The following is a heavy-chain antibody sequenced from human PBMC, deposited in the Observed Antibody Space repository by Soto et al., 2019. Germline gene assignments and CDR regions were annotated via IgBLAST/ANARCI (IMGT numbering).Heavy chain of an antibody. CDR3: AHSPTYYYSSGIPDY. V-gene: IGHV2-5*01. J-gene: IGHJ4*02. Sequence: QITLKESGPTLVKPTQTLTLTCTFSGFSLSTSGVGVGWIRQPPGKALEWLALIYWNDDKRYSPSLKSRLTINKNNSKNQVVLTMTNMDPVDTATYSCAHSPTYYYSSGIPDYWGQGNLVTVSS. CDR2: IYWNDDK. CDR1: GFSLSTSGVG. D-gene: IGHD3-22*01.